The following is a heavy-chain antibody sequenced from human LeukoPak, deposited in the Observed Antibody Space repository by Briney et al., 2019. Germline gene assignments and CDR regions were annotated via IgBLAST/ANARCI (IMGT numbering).Heavy chain of an antibody. D-gene: IGHD4-11*01. CDR2: IKENGNEQ. CDR1: GFTFSSYA. CDR3: ARGPGDYDASDI. J-gene: IGHJ3*02. Sequence: GGSLRLSCAASGFTFSSYAMSWVRQAPGKGPEWVAHIKENGNEQYYADSVKGRFTISRDNVKQSLGLQMNSLRVEDTAVYYCARGPGDYDASDIWGQGTMVTVSS. V-gene: IGHV3-7*01.